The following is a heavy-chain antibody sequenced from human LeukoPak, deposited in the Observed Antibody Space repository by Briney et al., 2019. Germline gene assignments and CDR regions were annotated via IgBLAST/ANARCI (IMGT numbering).Heavy chain of an antibody. CDR2: IYYSGST. V-gene: IGHV4-59*01. CDR1: GGSISSYY. D-gene: IGHD3-22*01. CDR3: ARVDTDSSGYYYEGWFDP. Sequence: ETLSLXXXXSGGSISSYYWSWIRQPPGKGLEWIGYIYYSGSTNYNPSLKSRVTISVDTSKTHFSLKLSSVTAADTAVYYCARVDTDSSGYYYEGWFDPWGQGTLVTVSS. J-gene: IGHJ5*02.